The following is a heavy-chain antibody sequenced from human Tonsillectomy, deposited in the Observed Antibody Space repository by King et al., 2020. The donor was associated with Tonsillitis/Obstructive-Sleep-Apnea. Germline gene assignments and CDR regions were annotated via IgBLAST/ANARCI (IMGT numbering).Heavy chain of an antibody. D-gene: IGHD6-13*01. V-gene: IGHV3-53*01. J-gene: IGHJ5*02. CDR1: GFTVSSNY. CDR3: ARDQAAGTPFNWFDP. Sequence: VQLVESGGGLIQPGGSLRLSCAASGFTVSSNYMSWVRQAPGKGLEWVSVIYSGGSTYYADSVKGRFTISRDNSKNTLYLQMNSLRAEDTAVYYCARDQAAGTPFNWFDPWGQGTLVTVSS. CDR2: IYSGGST.